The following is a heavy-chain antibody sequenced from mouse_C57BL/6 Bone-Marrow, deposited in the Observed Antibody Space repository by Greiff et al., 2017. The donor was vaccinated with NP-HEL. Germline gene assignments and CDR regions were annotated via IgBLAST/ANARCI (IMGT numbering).Heavy chain of an antibody. CDR1: GYTFTSYW. CDR2: IYPSDSET. CDR3: ARRGWGYRAMDY. D-gene: IGHD2-2*01. V-gene: IGHV1-61*01. J-gene: IGHJ4*01. Sequence: QVQLQQPGAELVRPGSSVKLSCKASGYTFTSYWMDWVKQRPGQGLEWIGNIYPSDSETHYNQKFKDKATLTVDKSSSTAYMQLSSLTSEDSAVYYCARRGWGYRAMDYWGQGTSVTVSS.